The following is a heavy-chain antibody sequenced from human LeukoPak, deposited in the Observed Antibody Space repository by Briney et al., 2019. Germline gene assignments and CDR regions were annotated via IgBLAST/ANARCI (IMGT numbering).Heavy chain of an antibody. V-gene: IGHV4-59*08. CDR2: TSYSGKT. Sequence: TEALSLTCTVSGGSISSFYWSWIRQPPGKGLEWIGYTSYSGKTNNNPSLKSRVTISVDTSKNQLSLKLSSVTAADTAVYYCARPYYDFWSGYPGYMDVWGKGTTVTVSS. J-gene: IGHJ6*03. CDR3: ARPYYDFWSGYPGYMDV. CDR1: GGSISSFY. D-gene: IGHD3-3*01.